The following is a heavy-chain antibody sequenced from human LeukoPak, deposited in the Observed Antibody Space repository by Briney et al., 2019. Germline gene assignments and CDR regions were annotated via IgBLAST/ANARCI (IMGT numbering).Heavy chain of an antibody. Sequence: GGSLRLSCVVSGFTFSSYEMNWVRQAPGKGLEWVSYISSSGSTIYYADSVKGRFTSSRDNAKNSLYLQMNSLRAEDTAVYYCARKGAVTAGYWGQGTLVTVSS. D-gene: IGHD4-11*01. J-gene: IGHJ4*02. CDR2: ISSSGSTI. CDR3: ARKGAVTAGY. V-gene: IGHV3-48*03. CDR1: GFTFSSYE.